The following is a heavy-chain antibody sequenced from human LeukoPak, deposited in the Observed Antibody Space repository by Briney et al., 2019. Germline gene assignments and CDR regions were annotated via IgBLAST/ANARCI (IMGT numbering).Heavy chain of an antibody. Sequence: SETLSLTCAVYGGSFSGYYWSWIRQPPGKGLEWIGEINHSGSTNYNPSLESRVTISLDTSKNQVSLKLSSVTAADTAIYYCARLPSQWEVPLYNWFDPWGQGALVTVSS. V-gene: IGHV4-34*01. CDR2: INHSGST. CDR3: ARLPSQWEVPLYNWFDP. D-gene: IGHD1-26*01. CDR1: GGSFSGYY. J-gene: IGHJ5*02.